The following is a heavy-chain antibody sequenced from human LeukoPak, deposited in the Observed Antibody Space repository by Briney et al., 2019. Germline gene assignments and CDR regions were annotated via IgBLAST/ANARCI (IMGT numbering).Heavy chain of an antibody. V-gene: IGHV3-30*04. CDR1: GFTFSSYG. CDR2: ISYDGSNK. J-gene: IGHJ4*02. CDR3: ASGRRHNQANDY. Sequence: GGSLRLSCAASGFTFSSYGMHWVRQAPGKGLEWVAVISYDGSNKYYADSVKGRFTISRDNSKNTLYLQMNSLRAEDTAVYYCASGRRHNQANDYWGQGTLVTVSS. D-gene: IGHD1-26*01.